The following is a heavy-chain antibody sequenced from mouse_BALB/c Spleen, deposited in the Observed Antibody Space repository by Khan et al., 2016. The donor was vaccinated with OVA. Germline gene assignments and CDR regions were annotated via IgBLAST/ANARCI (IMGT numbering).Heavy chain of an antibody. V-gene: IGHV1-4*01. D-gene: IGHD2-14*01. CDR2: INPSNGYT. Sequence: VQLQQSGAELARPGASVKMSCKASGYTFTSYTIHWIKLRPGQGLEWIGFINPSNGYTNYNQKFKDKATLTADKSSTTVYMQQSSLTYDDSAVYNCVRDGAYHRNDSWFAYWGQGTLVTVSA. CDR3: VRDGAYHRNDSWFAY. CDR1: GYTFTSYT. J-gene: IGHJ3*01.